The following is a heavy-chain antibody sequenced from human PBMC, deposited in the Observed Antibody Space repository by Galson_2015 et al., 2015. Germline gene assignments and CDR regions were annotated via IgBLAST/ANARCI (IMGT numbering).Heavy chain of an antibody. D-gene: IGHD2-2*01. CDR1: GYIFTSYY. V-gene: IGHV1-46*01. Sequence: SVKVSCKASGYIFTSYYMHWVRQAPGQGLEWMGIINPSGGSTSYAQKFQGRVTMTRDTSTSTVYMELSSLRSEDTAVYYCARGIVVVPAATGADNWFDPWGQGTLVTVSS. CDR3: ARGIVVVPAATGADNWFDP. J-gene: IGHJ5*02. CDR2: INPSGGST.